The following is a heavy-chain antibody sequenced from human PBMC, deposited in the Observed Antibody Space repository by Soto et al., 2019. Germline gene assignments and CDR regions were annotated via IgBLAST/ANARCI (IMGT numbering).Heavy chain of an antibody. CDR3: ARGDFQYYFDY. CDR1: GGPISSGGYS. CDR2: MYYGGST. Sequence: QLQLQESGSGLVEPSQTLSLTCAVSGGPISSGGYSWSWIRQPPGMGLEWIGYMYYGGSTYYNPSLKSRVSISVDRSKNQFSLKLSSVTAADTSVYYCARGDFQYYFDYWGQGTLVTVSS. V-gene: IGHV4-30-2*01. J-gene: IGHJ4*02.